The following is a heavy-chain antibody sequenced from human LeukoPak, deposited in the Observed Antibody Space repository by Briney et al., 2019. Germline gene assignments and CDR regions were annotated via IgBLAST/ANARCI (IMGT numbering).Heavy chain of an antibody. CDR1: GYTFTSYG. J-gene: IGHJ6*02. V-gene: IGHV1-24*01. CDR3: ATDLSYGSGSYYNKGGYYYYYYGMDV. CDR2: FDPEDGET. Sequence: ASVKVSCKASGYTFTSYGISWVRQAPGQGLEWMGGFDPEDGETIYAQKFQGRVTMTEDTSTGTAYMELSSLRSEDTAVYYCATDLSYGSGSYYNKGGYYYYYYGMDVWGQGTTVTVSS. D-gene: IGHD3-10*01.